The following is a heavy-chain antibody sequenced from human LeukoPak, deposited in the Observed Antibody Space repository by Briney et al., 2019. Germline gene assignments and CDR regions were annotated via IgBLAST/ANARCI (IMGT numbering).Heavy chain of an antibody. D-gene: IGHD2-2*01. Sequence: GASVKVSCKASGYTFTGYYMHWVRQAPGQGLEWMGWINPNSGGTNYAQKFQGRVTMTRDTSISTAYMELSRLRSDDTAVYYCARAQRYCSSTSCHPDYYYYMDVWGKGTTVTVSS. J-gene: IGHJ6*03. CDR3: ARAQRYCSSTSCHPDYYYYMDV. CDR2: INPNSGGT. V-gene: IGHV1-2*02. CDR1: GYTFTGYY.